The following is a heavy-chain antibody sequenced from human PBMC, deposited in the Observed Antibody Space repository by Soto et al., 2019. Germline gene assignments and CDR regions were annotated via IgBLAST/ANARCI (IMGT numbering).Heavy chain of an antibody. CDR1: DGSFSGHS. V-gene: IGHV4-34*01. CDR2: IHHSGST. J-gene: IGHJ4*02. Sequence: PSETLSLTCAVYDGSFSGHSWGWVRQPPGKGLEWIGEIHHSGSTNYNPSLESRVAISLDTSKDQFSLKLSSVTAEDTAVYYCAKFQQLVLGIDYWGQGTLVTVS. D-gene: IGHD6-6*01. CDR3: AKFQQLVLGIDY.